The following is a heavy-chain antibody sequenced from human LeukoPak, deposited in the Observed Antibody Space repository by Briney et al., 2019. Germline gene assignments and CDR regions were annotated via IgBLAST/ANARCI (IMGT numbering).Heavy chain of an antibody. CDR1: GISLSNYA. J-gene: IGHJ4*02. V-gene: IGHV3-23*01. D-gene: IGHD4-17*01. CDR3: AKLGDVTTVIN. Sequence: PGGALRLSCVVSGISLSNYAMTWVRQAPGKELEWVSYISERGGSTTYADSVKGRFTISRDTSKNTLYLQMNSLRAEDTAVYYCAKLGDVTTVINWGQGTLVTVSS. CDR2: ISERGGST.